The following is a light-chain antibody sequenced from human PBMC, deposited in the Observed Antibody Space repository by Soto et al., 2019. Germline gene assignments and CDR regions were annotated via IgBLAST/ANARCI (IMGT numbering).Light chain of an antibody. Sequence: DIQMTQSPSSLSASVGDRVTITCRASQGIGNSLAWYQQKPGTVPKLLIYSASTLHSGVPYRFSGSGSGTDFTLTISSLQPEDVATYYCQKYNSVPATFGQGTRLEIK. CDR3: QKYNSVPAT. CDR1: QGIGNS. J-gene: IGKJ5*01. V-gene: IGKV1-27*01. CDR2: SAS.